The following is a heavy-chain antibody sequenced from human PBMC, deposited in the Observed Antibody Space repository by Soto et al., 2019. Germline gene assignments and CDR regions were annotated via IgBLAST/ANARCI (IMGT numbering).Heavy chain of an antibody. Sequence: SETLSLTCTVSGGSIRSYHWSWVRQPPGKGLEWIGFMFSRGSANYNPSLKSRVTISLDTSKSQFSLTLTSVTAADTAIYYCSSYPRGCGTPVEYQFVFWGPGTLVTV. J-gene: IGHJ4*01. CDR2: MFSRGSA. D-gene: IGHD1-26*01. CDR1: GGSIRSYH. CDR3: SSYPRGCGTPVEYQFVF. V-gene: IGHV4-59*01.